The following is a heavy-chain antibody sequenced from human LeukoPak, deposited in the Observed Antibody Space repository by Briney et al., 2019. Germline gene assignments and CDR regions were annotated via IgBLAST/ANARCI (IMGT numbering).Heavy chain of an antibody. Sequence: KTGGSLRLSCAASGFTVTGNYMSWVRQAPGKGLEWIGSIYYSGSTYYNPSLKSRVTISVDTSKNQFSLKLSSVTAADTAVYYCARQLAAAGDDPWGQGTLVTVSS. CDR1: GFTVTGNY. J-gene: IGHJ5*02. D-gene: IGHD6-13*01. CDR3: ARQLAAAGDDP. V-gene: IGHV4-39*01. CDR2: IYYSGST.